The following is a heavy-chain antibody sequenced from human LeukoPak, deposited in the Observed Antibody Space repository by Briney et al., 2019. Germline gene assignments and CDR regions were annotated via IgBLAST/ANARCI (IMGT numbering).Heavy chain of an antibody. CDR2: ISSSSSYI. Sequence: SGGSLRLSCAASGLTVSNNYMTWVRQAPGKGLEWVSSISSSSSYIYYADSVKGRFTISRDNAKNSLYLQMNSLRAEDTAVYYCARARSSYGYGDAFDIWGQGTMVTVSS. V-gene: IGHV3-21*01. J-gene: IGHJ3*02. CDR3: ARARSSYGYGDAFDI. D-gene: IGHD5-18*01. CDR1: GLTVSNNY.